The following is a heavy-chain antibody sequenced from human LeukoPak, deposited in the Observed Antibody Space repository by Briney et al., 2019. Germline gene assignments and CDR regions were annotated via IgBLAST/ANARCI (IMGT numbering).Heavy chain of an antibody. V-gene: IGHV1-69*04. CDR3: ARALGYSSGGSCYPGGY. D-gene: IGHD2-15*01. CDR1: GGTFSSYA. CDR2: IIPILGIA. J-gene: IGHJ4*02. Sequence: GSSVKVSCKASGGTFSSYAISWVRQAPGQGLEWMGRIIPILGIANYAQKFQGRVTITADKSTSTAYMELSSLRSEDTAVYYCARALGYSSGGSCYPGGYWGQGTLVTVSS.